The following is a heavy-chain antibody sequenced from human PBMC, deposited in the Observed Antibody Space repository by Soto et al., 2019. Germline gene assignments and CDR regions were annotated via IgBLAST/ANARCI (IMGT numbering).Heavy chain of an antibody. CDR2: ISGSGGST. CDR3: AKDKRGGGDYPYYYYYYAMDV. V-gene: IGHV3-23*01. CDR1: GFTFSSYA. D-gene: IGHD4-17*01. Sequence: GGSLRLSCAASGFTFSSYAMSWVRQAPGKGLEWVSTISGSGGSTYYADSVKGRFTISRDNSKNTLYLQMNSMRAEDTAVYYCAKDKRGGGDYPYYYYYYAMDVWGQGTTVTVSS. J-gene: IGHJ6*02.